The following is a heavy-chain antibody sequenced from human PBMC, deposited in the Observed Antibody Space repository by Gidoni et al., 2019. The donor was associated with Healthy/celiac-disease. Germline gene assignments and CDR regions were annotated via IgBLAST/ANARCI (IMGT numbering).Heavy chain of an antibody. V-gene: IGHV4-34*01. CDR3: ARARPYYYGMDV. J-gene: IGHJ6*02. CDR1: GGSFSGYY. CDR2: INHSGST. Sequence: QVQLQQWGAGLLKPSETLSLTCAVYGGSFSGYYWSWIRQPPGKGLEWIGEINHSGSTNYNPSLKSRVTISVDTSKNQFSLKLSSVTAADTAVYYCARARPYYYGMDVWGQGTTVTVSS. D-gene: IGHD6-6*01.